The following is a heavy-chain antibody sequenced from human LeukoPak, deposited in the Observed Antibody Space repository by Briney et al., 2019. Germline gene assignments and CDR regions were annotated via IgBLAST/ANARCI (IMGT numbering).Heavy chain of an antibody. V-gene: IGHV1-69*05. CDR2: IIPIFGTA. Sequence: SVKVSCKASGGTFSSYAISWVRQAPGQGLEWMGGIIPIFGTANYAQKFQGRVTITTDESTSTAYMELSSLRSEDTAVYYCAKSTWVIYSHYFDYWGQGILVTVSS. J-gene: IGHJ4*02. CDR1: GGTFSSYA. CDR3: AKSTWVIYSHYFDY. D-gene: IGHD2-21*01.